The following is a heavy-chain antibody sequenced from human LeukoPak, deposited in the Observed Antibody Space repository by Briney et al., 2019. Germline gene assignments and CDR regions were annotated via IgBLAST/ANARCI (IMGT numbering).Heavy chain of an antibody. D-gene: IGHD4-17*01. CDR2: ISAGGGST. Sequence: GGSLRLSCAASGFTFSSYAMSWVRQAPGKGLEWVSAISAGGGSTYYADSVKGRFTISRDNAKNTLYLQMNSLRAEDTAVYYCARDYGDYLDYWGQGTLVTVSS. J-gene: IGHJ4*02. CDR1: GFTFSSYA. V-gene: IGHV3-23*01. CDR3: ARDYGDYLDY.